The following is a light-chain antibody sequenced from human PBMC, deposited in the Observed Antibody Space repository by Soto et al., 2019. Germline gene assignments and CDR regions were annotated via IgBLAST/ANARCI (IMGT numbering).Light chain of an antibody. Sequence: EIVLTQSPGTLSLSPGERATLSCRASQSVSNYLAWYQQKPGQSPSLLIYDASNRATGIPARFSGSGSGTDFTLSISSLEPEYVAVYYCQQRYRWPETFGQGTKVDIK. CDR2: DAS. CDR1: QSVSNY. V-gene: IGKV3-11*01. J-gene: IGKJ1*01. CDR3: QQRYRWPET.